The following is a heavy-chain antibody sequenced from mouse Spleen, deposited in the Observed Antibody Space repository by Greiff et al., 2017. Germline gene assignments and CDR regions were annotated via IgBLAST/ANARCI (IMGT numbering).Heavy chain of an antibody. V-gene: IGHV14-3*01. CDR1: GFNIKNTY. J-gene: IGHJ1*01. CDR3: ARPDYYGSSYGYFDV. CDR2: IDPATGNT. D-gene: IGHD1-1*01. Sequence: EVQLQQSVAELVRPGASVKLSCTASGFNIKNTYMHWVKQRPEQGLEWIGRIDPATGNTKYAPKFQGKATITSDTSSNTAYLQLSSLTSEDTAIYYCARPDYYGSSYGYFDVWGAGTTVTVSS.